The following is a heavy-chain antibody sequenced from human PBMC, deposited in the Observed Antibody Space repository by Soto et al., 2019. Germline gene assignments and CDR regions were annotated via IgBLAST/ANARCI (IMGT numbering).Heavy chain of an antibody. CDR2: ISHDGRIE. CDR1: GFTFSTFA. J-gene: IGHJ5*02. Sequence: QVHLVESGGGVVQPGRSLRLSCAASGFTFSTFALHWVRQAPGEGLEWVALISHDGRIEKYADSVKGRFTISRDNSKNTLYMQMDILRLEATGVYYCARDGLPDDFRSGGYWFDPWGQGTQVTVSS. D-gene: IGHD3-3*01. CDR3: ARDGLPDDFRSGGYWFDP. V-gene: IGHV3-30-3*01.